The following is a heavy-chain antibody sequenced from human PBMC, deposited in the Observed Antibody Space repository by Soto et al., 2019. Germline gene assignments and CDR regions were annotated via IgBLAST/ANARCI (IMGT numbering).Heavy chain of an antibody. J-gene: IGHJ6*01. CDR1: GYSLTTYW. V-gene: IGHV5-51*01. CDR2: IYPGDSDT. Sequence: SLIISFQGSGYSLTTYWIGWVRQMPGKCLEWMGIIYPGDSDTKYSPSLQGQVTIAADTYINTAYLQWSSLKASDTAMYYCASHKASTVTTYFYNYGMDVWGQGTTVPV. D-gene: IGHD4-17*01. CDR3: ASHKASTVTTYFYNYGMDV.